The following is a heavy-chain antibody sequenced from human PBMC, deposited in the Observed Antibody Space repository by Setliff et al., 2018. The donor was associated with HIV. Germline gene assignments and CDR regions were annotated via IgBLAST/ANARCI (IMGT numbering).Heavy chain of an antibody. J-gene: IGHJ5*02. V-gene: IGHV1-69-2*01. CDR2: VDPEDGGT. D-gene: IGHD3-9*01. CDR1: GYTFIDYF. Sequence: ASVKVSCKASGYTFIDYFMHWVQQAPGKELEWMGRVDPEDGGTMYAEKFQGRVTITADSSTDTVYLEMNGLRSEDTAMYFCARDRDDSVTGHFNRFDPWGQGTLVTVSS. CDR3: ARDRDDSVTGHFNRFDP.